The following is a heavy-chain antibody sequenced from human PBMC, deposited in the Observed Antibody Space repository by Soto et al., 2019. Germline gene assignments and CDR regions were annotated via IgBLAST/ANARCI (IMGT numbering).Heavy chain of an antibody. J-gene: IGHJ6*02. CDR3: ANDGTAGGIHFYGMNV. V-gene: IGHV3-23*01. CDR1: GVSSARYG. D-gene: IGHD6-13*01. CDR2: SSGVGDT. Sequence: GSLRLSSEVSGVSSARYGMKWDRQPQDKGLEWVSTSSGVGDTFYADSVKGRFTISRDLSKNTLFLQMNSLRDEDTALYFCANDGTAGGIHFYGMNVWGQGTTVTVSS.